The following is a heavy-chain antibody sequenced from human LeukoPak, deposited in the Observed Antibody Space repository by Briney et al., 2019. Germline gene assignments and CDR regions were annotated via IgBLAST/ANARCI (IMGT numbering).Heavy chain of an antibody. J-gene: IGHJ4*02. CDR1: GFPFIEYS. CDR2: IGIDSGNT. V-gene: IGHV3-48*01. Sequence: GGSLRLSCTASGFPFIEYSMNWVRQVPGKGLEWIAYIGIDSGNTKYADSVRGRFTISADKTKNSLYLQMNSLRVDDTAVYYCARDHNYAFDNWGQGTLDSVAS. CDR3: ARDHNYAFDN. D-gene: IGHD1-1*01.